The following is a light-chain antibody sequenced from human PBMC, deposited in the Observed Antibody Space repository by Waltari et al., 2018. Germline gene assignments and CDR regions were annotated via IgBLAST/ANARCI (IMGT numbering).Light chain of an antibody. Sequence: EIVLTQSPGPLSLSPGESATLSCRASQSVGRSLAWYQQKPGQAPRLLIYDASKRATGIPERVSGSGSGTDFSLTISRLEPEDFAVYYCQMYVRLPVTFGQGTKVEIK. CDR2: DAS. V-gene: IGKV3-20*01. CDR3: QMYVRLPVT. CDR1: QSVGRS. J-gene: IGKJ1*01.